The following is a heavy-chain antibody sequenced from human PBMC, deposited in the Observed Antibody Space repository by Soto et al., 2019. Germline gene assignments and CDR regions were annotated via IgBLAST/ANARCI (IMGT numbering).Heavy chain of an antibody. Sequence: QVQLQQSGPGLVKASETLSLTCTVSGGSITNYYWSWIRQPAGKGLEWIGRMYTKERTNYNLSFKSRVTMSVDTSKNQFSLKLNAVTAADTAVYYCARDDYKDGGNNWFDPWGPGTLVTVSS. D-gene: IGHD3-16*01. J-gene: IGHJ5*02. CDR3: ARDDYKDGGNNWFDP. V-gene: IGHV4-4*07. CDR2: MYTKERT. CDR1: GGSITNYY.